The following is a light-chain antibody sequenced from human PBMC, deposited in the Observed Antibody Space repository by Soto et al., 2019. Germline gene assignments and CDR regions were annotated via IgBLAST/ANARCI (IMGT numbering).Light chain of an antibody. V-gene: IGKV1-39*01. CDR1: QSISSY. CDR2: GAS. J-gene: IGKJ1*01. CDR3: QQSYSTPWT. Sequence: DIQMPQSPSSLSASVGDRVTIACWASQSISSYLNWYQQKPGQAPKLLIYGASNLQSGVPSRFSGSGSGTDFTLTISSLQPEDFATYYCQQSYSTPWTFGQGTKVDIX.